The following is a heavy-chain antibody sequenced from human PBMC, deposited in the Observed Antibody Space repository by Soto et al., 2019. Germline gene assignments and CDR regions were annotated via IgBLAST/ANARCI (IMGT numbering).Heavy chain of an antibody. J-gene: IGHJ4*02. CDR2: INPANGDT. Sequence: ASVKVSCNTSGYTFTTFFLHLMRQAPGQRLEWMGWINPANGDTMYSQKFLGRVSNTRDTSATTAYMELTYLTSEDTAIYYCARGPSSGCFDSWGQGTLVTVSS. D-gene: IGHD5-12*01. CDR3: ARGPSSGCFDS. CDR1: GYTFTTFF. V-gene: IGHV1-3*01.